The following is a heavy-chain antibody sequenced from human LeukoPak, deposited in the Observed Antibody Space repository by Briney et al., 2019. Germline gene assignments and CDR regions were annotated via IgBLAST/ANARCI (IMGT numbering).Heavy chain of an antibody. CDR2: ISGSDGST. Sequence: PGGSLRLSCTASGFIFSSYAMSWVRQAPGRGLGWVSAISGSDGSTYYADSVKGRFTISRDNSKNTLYLQMNSLRAEDTAIYYCAKAKGYSSSWGDYCDYWGQGTLVTVSS. CDR1: GFIFSSYA. CDR3: AKAKGYSSSWGDYCDY. V-gene: IGHV3-23*01. J-gene: IGHJ4*02. D-gene: IGHD6-13*01.